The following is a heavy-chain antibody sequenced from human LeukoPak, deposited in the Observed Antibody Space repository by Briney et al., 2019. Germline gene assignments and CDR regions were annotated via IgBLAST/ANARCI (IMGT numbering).Heavy chain of an antibody. CDR2: ISSSSGYI. CDR1: GFTPSSYS. J-gene: IGHJ4*02. D-gene: IGHD6-13*01. Sequence: PGGSLRLSCAASGFTPSSYSMNWVRQAPGKGLEWVSSISSSSGYIYYADSVKGRFTISRDNAKNSLCLQMNSLRAEDTAVYYCASTGYSSSWYLPNWGQGTLVTVSS. V-gene: IGHV3-21*01. CDR3: ASTGYSSSWYLPN.